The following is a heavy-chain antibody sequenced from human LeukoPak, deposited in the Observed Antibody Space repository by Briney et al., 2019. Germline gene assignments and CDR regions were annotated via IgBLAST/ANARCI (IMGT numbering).Heavy chain of an antibody. CDR3: ARGDVGATPARPIDY. V-gene: IGHV4-34*01. CDR2: INRSGST. J-gene: IGHJ4*02. Sequence: PSETLSLTCAVYGGSFSGYYWSWIRQPPGKGLEWIGEINRSGSTNYNPSLKSRVTISVDTSKDQFSLKLSSVTAADTAVYYCARGDVGATPARPIDYWGQGTLVTVSS. CDR1: GGSFSGYY. D-gene: IGHD1-26*01.